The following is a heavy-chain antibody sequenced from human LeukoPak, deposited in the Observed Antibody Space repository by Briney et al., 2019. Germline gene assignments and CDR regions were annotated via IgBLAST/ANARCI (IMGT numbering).Heavy chain of an antibody. J-gene: IGHJ5*02. CDR3: ARGTYSSSWYSWFDP. CDR1: GGSISSYY. Sequence: SETLSLTCTVSGGSISSYYWSWIRQPPGKGLEWIGYIYHSGSTYYNPSLKSRVTISVDTSKNQFSLKLSSVTAADTAVYYCARGTYSSSWYSWFDPWGQGTLVTVSS. D-gene: IGHD6-13*01. V-gene: IGHV4-59*08. CDR2: IYHSGST.